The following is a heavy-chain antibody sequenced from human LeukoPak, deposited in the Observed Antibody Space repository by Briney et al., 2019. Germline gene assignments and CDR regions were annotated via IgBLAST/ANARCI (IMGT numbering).Heavy chain of an antibody. CDR2: ISSSGSNI. D-gene: IGHD3-10*01. Sequence: GGSQRLSCAASGFTFSDYYTSWIRQAAGEGREWLSYISSSGSNIYYAVSVEGRLTLSRDHSKNSMSLKMNSQRAGDPDVYYCARDIHPWFGESAGYFDYGGQGTLVTVSS. J-gene: IGHJ4*02. CDR3: ARDIHPWFGESAGYFDY. V-gene: IGHV3-11*01. CDR1: GFTFSDYY.